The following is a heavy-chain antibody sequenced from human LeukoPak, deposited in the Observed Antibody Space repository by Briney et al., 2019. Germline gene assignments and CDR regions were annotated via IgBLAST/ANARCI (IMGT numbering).Heavy chain of an antibody. Sequence: ASVKVSCKASGGTFSSYAISWVRQAPGQGLEWMGRIIPIFGTANYAQKFQGRVTITTDESTGTAYMELSSLRSEDTAVYYCASVAATPYYYYYYMDVWGKGTTVTVSS. CDR2: IIPIFGTA. D-gene: IGHD2-15*01. CDR3: ASVAATPYYYYYYMDV. V-gene: IGHV1-69*05. CDR1: GGTFSSYA. J-gene: IGHJ6*03.